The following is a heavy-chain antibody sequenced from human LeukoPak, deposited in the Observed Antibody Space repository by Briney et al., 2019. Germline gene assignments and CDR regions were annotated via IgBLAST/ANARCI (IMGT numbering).Heavy chain of an antibody. J-gene: IGHJ6*03. V-gene: IGHV1-69*06. CDR1: GGTFISYA. CDR3: ARGDGYNYLTRYYYYYMDV. D-gene: IGHD5-24*01. CDR2: IIPIFGTA. Sequence: GSSVKVSCKASGGTFISYAISWVRQAPGQGLEWMGGIIPIFGTANYAQKFQGRVTITADKSTSTAYMELSSLRSEDTAVYYCARGDGYNYLTRYYYYYMDVWGKGTTVTVSS.